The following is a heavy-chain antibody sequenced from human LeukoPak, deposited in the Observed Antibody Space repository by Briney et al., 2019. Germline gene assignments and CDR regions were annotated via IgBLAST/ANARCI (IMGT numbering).Heavy chain of an antibody. V-gene: IGHV3-30-3*01. Sequence: PGGSLRLSCAASGFTFSSFAMHWVRQAPGKGLEWVAVISSDGVNKYNADSVKGRFTISRDNSKNTLYLQMNNLRAEDTAVYYCARDLSDIPLPWGQGTLVTVSS. J-gene: IGHJ5*02. CDR3: ARDLSDIPLP. D-gene: IGHD3-9*01. CDR1: GFTFSSFA. CDR2: ISSDGVNK.